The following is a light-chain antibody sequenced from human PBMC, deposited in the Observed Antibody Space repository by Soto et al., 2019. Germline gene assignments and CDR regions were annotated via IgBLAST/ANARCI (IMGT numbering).Light chain of an antibody. V-gene: IGKV3-15*01. J-gene: IGKJ2*01. Sequence: TQSPAPLAVSPVEGATLSCRASQSVRDNLAWYQQKPGQAPRLLIYRASTRATGVPARFSGSGSGTEFTLTISSLQSEDVSVYFCQHYNFWPHTFGQGTKVDI. CDR2: RAS. CDR1: QSVRDN. CDR3: QHYNFWPHT.